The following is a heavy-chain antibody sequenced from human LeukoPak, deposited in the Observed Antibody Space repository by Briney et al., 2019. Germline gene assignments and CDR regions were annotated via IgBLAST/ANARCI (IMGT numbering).Heavy chain of an antibody. V-gene: IGHV3-48*03. CDR1: GFTFSSYE. J-gene: IGHJ6*02. CDR2: ISSSGSTI. Sequence: GGSLTLSCAASGFTFSSYEMNWVRQAPGKGLEWVSYISSSGSTIYYADSVKGRFTISRDNAKNSLYLQMNSLRAEDTAVYYCAREAPHYGMDVWGQGTTVTVSS. CDR3: AREAPHYGMDV.